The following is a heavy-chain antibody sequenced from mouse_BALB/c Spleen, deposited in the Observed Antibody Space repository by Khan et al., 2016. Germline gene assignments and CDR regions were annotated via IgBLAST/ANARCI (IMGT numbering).Heavy chain of an antibody. V-gene: IGHV7-3*02. J-gene: IGHJ4*01. CDR1: GFTFTDYY. Sequence: EVELVESGGGLVQPGGSLRLSCATSGFTFTDYYMSWVRQPPGKALEWLVFIRNKANAYTTAYIASVKGRFTISRDNSHSILYLKMNTLRAEDSATYYCARVGITTVKNAMDYWGQGTSVTVSS. CDR2: IRNKANAYTT. CDR3: ARVGITTVKNAMDY. D-gene: IGHD1-1*01.